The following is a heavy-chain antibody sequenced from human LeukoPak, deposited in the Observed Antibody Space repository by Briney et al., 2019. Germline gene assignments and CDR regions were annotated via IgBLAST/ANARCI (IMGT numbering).Heavy chain of an antibody. V-gene: IGHV3-30-3*01. J-gene: IGHJ3*02. CDR1: GFTFSSYA. D-gene: IGHD6-6*01. CDR2: ISYDGSNK. CDR3: AREGSIAARPGAFDI. Sequence: GGSLRLSCAASGFTFSSYAMHWVRQAPGKGLEWVAVISYDGSNKYYADSVKGRFTISRDNSKNTLYLQMNSLRAEDTAVYYCAREGSIAARPGAFDIWGQGTMVTVSS.